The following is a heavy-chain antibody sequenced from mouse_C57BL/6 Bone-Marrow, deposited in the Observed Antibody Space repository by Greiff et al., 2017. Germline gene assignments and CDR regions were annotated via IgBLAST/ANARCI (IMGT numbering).Heavy chain of an antibody. CDR3: ARNYDGRGYFYGYCDV. Sequence: VKLQQPGAELVKPGASVKLSCKASGYTFTSYWMHWVKQRPGQGLEWIGMIHPNSGSTNYNEKFKSKATLTVDKSSSTAYMQLSSLTSEDSAVYCCARNYDGRGYFYGYCDVWGTGTTVTVSS. CDR2: IHPNSGST. V-gene: IGHV1-64*01. D-gene: IGHD1-1*01. J-gene: IGHJ1*03. CDR1: GYTFTSYW.